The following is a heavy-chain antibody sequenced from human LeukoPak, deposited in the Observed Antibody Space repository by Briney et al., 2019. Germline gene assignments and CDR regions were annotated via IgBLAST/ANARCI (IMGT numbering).Heavy chain of an antibody. Sequence: GGSLRPSCAASGFTFSSYGMHWVRQAPGKGLEWVAVIWYDGSNKYYADSVKGRFTISRDNSKNTLYLQMNSLRAEDTAVYYCARDLEGGYAPYYYFDYWGQGTLVTASS. J-gene: IGHJ4*02. V-gene: IGHV3-33*01. CDR3: ARDLEGGYAPYYYFDY. CDR1: GFTFSSYG. D-gene: IGHD5-12*01. CDR2: IWYDGSNK.